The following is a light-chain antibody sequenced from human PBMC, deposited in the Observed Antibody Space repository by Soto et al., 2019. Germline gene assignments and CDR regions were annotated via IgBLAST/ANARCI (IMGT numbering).Light chain of an antibody. Sequence: EIVFTQSPGTLSLGPGERATRSCRASQSVSSSYLAWYQQKPGQAPRLLIYDASNRATGIPARFSGSGSGTDFTLTISRLEPEDFAVYYCQQYGSSKWTFGQGTKVDIK. J-gene: IGKJ1*01. CDR2: DAS. CDR1: QSVSSSY. V-gene: IGKV3-20*01. CDR3: QQYGSSKWT.